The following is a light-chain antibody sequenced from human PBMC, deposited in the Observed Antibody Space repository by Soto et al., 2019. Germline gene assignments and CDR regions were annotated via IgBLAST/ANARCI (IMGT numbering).Light chain of an antibody. J-gene: IGKJ3*01. CDR1: QSVSSN. CDR2: GAS. V-gene: IGKV3-15*01. Sequence: EIVRTQSPATLSVSPGERATLSCRASQSVSSNLAWYQQKRGQAPRLLIYGASTRATGIPARFSGSGSGTEFPLTISSLQSEDFAVYYCQQYDNWPFTFGPGTKVDI. CDR3: QQYDNWPFT.